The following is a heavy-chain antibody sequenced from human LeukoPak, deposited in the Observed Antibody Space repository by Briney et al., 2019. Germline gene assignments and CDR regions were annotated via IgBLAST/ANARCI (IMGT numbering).Heavy chain of an antibody. V-gene: IGHV3-15*01. CDR1: GFTFSNAW. D-gene: IGHD5-12*01. CDR2: IKSKTDGGTT. J-gene: IGHJ4*02. Sequence: PGGSLRLSCAASGFTFSNAWMSWVRQAPGKGLEWVGRIKSKTDGGTTDYAAPVKGRFTISRDDSKNTLYLQMNNLKTEDTAVYYCTTDQRAWSGYDNYWGQGTLVTVSS. CDR3: TTDQRAWSGYDNY.